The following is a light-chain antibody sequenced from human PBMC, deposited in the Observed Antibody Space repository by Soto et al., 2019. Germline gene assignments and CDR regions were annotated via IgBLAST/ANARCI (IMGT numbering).Light chain of an antibody. CDR3: LQHKSYSYT. CDR1: QGMGND. J-gene: IGKJ2*01. CDR2: RAS. V-gene: IGKV1-17*01. Sequence: DIQMTQSPSSLSASVGDTVTITCRASQGMGNDLYWFQQKPGKAPRRLMYRASTLESGVPSRFSGSGSGTEFTLTINSLQPEDFATYYCLQHKSYSYTFGQGTKLEIK.